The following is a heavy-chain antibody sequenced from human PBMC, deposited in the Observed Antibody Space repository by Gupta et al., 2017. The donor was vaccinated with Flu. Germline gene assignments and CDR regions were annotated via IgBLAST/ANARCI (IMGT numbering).Heavy chain of an antibody. CDR3: GRAPDS. CDR1: GGSISSGTYY. Sequence: QLQLQESGPGLVKPSETLSLTCTFSGGSISSGTYYWGWIRQPPQKGLEWIGSNYGAGKIYYSPSLKSRVTISVDTSKNQFSLRLTSVTAADTAVYYCGRAPDSWGQGTLVTVSS. J-gene: IGHJ4*02. V-gene: IGHV4-39*01. CDR2: NYGAGKI.